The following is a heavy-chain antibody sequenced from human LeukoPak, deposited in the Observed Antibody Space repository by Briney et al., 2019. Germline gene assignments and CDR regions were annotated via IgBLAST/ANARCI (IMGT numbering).Heavy chain of an antibody. CDR3: SKVMGSVAILDP. V-gene: IGHV4-38-2*02. J-gene: IGHJ5*02. CDR1: GYSISSGYY. Sequence: SETLSLTCTVSGYSISSGYYWGWIRQPPGKGLEWIGRIYHSGSTYYNPSLKSRVTISVDTSKNQFSLTLSSVTSPDTAVHYCSKVMGSVAILDPWGQVTLVPVSS. D-gene: IGHD6-25*01. CDR2: IYHSGST.